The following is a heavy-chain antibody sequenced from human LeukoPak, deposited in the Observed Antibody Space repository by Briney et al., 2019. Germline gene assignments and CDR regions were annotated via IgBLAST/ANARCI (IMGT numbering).Heavy chain of an antibody. CDR2: ISSSGSTI. D-gene: IGHD1-26*01. Sequence: GGSLRLSCAASEFTFSSYEMNWVRQAPGKGLEWVSYISSSGSTIYYADSVKGRFTISRDNAKNSLYLQMNSLRAEDTAVYYCARDGELRYFDYWGQGTLVTVSS. CDR1: EFTFSSYE. J-gene: IGHJ4*02. V-gene: IGHV3-48*03. CDR3: ARDGELRYFDY.